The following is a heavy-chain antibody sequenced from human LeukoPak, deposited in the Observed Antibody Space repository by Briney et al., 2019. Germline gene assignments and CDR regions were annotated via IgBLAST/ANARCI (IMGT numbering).Heavy chain of an antibody. CDR1: GYTFTGYY. V-gene: IGHV1-2*02. D-gene: IGHD3-3*01. J-gene: IGHJ4*02. CDR3: ARDPRFLEWLLSPPLDY. CDR2: INPNSGGT. Sequence: ASVKVSCKASGYTFTGYYMHWVRQAPGQGLEWMGWINPNSGGTNYAQKLQGRVTMTTDTSTSTAYMELRSLRSDDTAVYYCARDPRFLEWLLSPPLDYWGQGTLVTVSS.